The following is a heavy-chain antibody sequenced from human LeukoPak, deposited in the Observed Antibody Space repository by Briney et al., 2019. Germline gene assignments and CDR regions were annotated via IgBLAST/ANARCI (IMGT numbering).Heavy chain of an antibody. CDR1: GGTFSSYA. CDR2: IIPIFGTA. Sequence: ASVKVSCKASGGTFSSYAISWVRQAPGQGLEWMGGIIPIFGTANYAQKFQGRVTITTDESTSTAHMELSSLRSEDTAVYYCARAKRVVGATSYYYYYMDVWGKGTTVTVSS. J-gene: IGHJ6*03. CDR3: ARAKRVVGATSYYYYYMDV. V-gene: IGHV1-69*05. D-gene: IGHD1-26*01.